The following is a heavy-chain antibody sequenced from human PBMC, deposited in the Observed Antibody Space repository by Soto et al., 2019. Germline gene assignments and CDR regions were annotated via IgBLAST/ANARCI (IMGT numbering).Heavy chain of an antibody. D-gene: IGHD6-6*01. Sequence: QVHLVESGGGVVQPGRSLRLSCGTSGFTFSRYGMHWVRQSPGKGLEWVAGLSHDGSNTFYADSVKGRFTISRDNSKSTWYLQMNSLRGEDTAVYFCAKDGPYSRSYYLENWGQGTLVTVSS. CDR3: AKDGPYSRSYYLEN. J-gene: IGHJ4*02. V-gene: IGHV3-30*18. CDR2: LSHDGSNT. CDR1: GFTFSRYG.